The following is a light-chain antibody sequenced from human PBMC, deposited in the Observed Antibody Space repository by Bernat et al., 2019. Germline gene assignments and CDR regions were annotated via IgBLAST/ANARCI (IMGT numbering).Light chain of an antibody. V-gene: IGKV3D-15*01. CDR2: SAS. J-gene: IGKJ1*01. CDR3: YKYDSGYRK. CDR1: QSVSSY. Sequence: RATLSCRASQSVSSYLAWYQQKPGQTPRLLIHSASSRATGIPDRFSGSGSGTEFTLTISSLESEDVGVYHCYKYDSGYRKLGKGTKVEIK.